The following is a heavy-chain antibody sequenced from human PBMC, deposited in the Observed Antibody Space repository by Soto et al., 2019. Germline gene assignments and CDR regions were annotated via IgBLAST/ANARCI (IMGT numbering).Heavy chain of an antibody. J-gene: IGHJ4*02. CDR2: INYSGST. Sequence: SETLFLTCTVSGGSISSSSSSYWGWIRQPPGKGLEWIGSINYSGSTYYNPSLKSRITVSVDTSKNQFSLKLSSVTAADTAVYFCAETGFWSDYRVADYWGQGTLVTVSS. D-gene: IGHD3-3*01. V-gene: IGHV4-39*01. CDR3: AETGFWSDYRVADY. CDR1: GGSISSSSSSY.